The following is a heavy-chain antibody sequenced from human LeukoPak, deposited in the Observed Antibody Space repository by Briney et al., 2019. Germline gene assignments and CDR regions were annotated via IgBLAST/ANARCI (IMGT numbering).Heavy chain of an antibody. J-gene: IGHJ6*03. D-gene: IGHD2-15*01. V-gene: IGHV3-23*01. Sequence: GTLRLSCADSGFTFSSYGMSWVRQAPGKGLEWVAAISGSGGSTYYADSVKGRFTISRDNSKNTLYLQMNSLRAEDTAVYYCAKEGGYLVNYYYYMDVWGKGTTVTISS. CDR2: ISGSGGST. CDR1: GFTFSSYG. CDR3: AKEGGYLVNYYYYMDV.